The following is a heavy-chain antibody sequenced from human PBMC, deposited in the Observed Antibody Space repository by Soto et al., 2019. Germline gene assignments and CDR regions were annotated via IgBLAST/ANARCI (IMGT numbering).Heavy chain of an antibody. D-gene: IGHD1-7*01. Sequence: PGGSLKLGSSASGLSFGDSTMHWVRQAPGRGLEHVSAIDRIGGSPYSAASVKGRFTISRDNSKDTLYLQMSSLRPEDTALYYCVKDRTGTTNYFDYWGQGALVTVSS. V-gene: IGHV3-64D*06. CDR2: IDRIGGSP. CDR3: VKDRTGTTNYFDY. CDR1: GLSFGDST. J-gene: IGHJ4*02.